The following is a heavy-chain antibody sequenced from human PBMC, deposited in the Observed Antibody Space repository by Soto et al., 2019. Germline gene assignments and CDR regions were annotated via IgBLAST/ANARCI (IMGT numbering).Heavy chain of an antibody. Sequence: QVQLVESGGGVVQPGRSLRLSCAASGFTFSSYAMHWVRQAPGKGLEWVAVISYDGSNKYYADSVKGRFTISRDNSKNTLYLQMNSLRAEDTAVYYCARDRGGAHDDWGQGTLVTVSS. J-gene: IGHJ4*02. CDR3: ARDRGGAHDD. CDR2: ISYDGSNK. CDR1: GFTFSSYA. D-gene: IGHD1-26*01. V-gene: IGHV3-30-3*01.